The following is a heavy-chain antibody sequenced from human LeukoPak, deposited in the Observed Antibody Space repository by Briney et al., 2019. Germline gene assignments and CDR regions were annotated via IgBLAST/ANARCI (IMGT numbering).Heavy chain of an antibody. CDR1: GFTFDDYA. J-gene: IGHJ6*03. V-gene: IGHV3-9*01. CDR3: ARAPSYYYYYMDV. Sequence: PGGSLRLSCAASGFTFDDYAMHWVRQGPGKGLEWVSGISWNSGSIGYADSVKGRFTISRDNAKNSLYLQMNSLRAEDTAVYYCARAPSYYYYYMDVWGKGTTVTISS. CDR2: ISWNSGSI.